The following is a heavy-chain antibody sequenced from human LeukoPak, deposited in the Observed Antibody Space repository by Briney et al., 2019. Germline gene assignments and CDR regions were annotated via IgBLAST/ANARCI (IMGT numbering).Heavy chain of an antibody. CDR3: ARAPLPYYYDSSGPIRGGYYFDY. Sequence: PSETLSLTCTVSGGSISSGGYYWSWIRQHPGKGLEWIGYIYFSGSTDYNPSLKSRVTISVDTSKNQFSLKLSSVTAADTAVYYCARAPLPYYYDSSGPIRGGYYFDYWGQGTLVTVSS. V-gene: IGHV4-31*03. J-gene: IGHJ4*02. CDR1: GGSISSGGYY. D-gene: IGHD3-22*01. CDR2: IYFSGST.